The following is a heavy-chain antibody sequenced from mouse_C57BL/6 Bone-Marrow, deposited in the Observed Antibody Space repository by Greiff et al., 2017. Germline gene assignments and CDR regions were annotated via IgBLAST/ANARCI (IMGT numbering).Heavy chain of an antibody. CDR3: ERQLRAMDY. V-gene: IGHV5-4*03. J-gene: IGHJ4*01. Sequence: EVKLQESGGGLVKPGGSLKLSCAASGFTFSSYAMSWVRQTPEKRLEWVATISDGGSYTYYPDNVKGRFTISRDNAKNNLYLQMSHLKSEDTAMYYCERQLRAMDYWGQGTSVTVSA. D-gene: IGHD2-4*01. CDR1: GFTFSSYA. CDR2: ISDGGSYT.